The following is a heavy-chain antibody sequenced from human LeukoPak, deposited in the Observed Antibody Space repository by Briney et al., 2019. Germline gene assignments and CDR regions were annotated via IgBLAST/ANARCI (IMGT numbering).Heavy chain of an antibody. CDR1: GYTFTGYY. CDR3: ARASYNWNLPSNWYFDL. CDR2: INPNSGGT. D-gene: IGHD1-1*01. Sequence: ASVKVSCKASGYTFTGYYMHWVRQAPGQGLEWMGWINPNSGGTNYAQKFQGRVTMTRDTSISTAYMELSRLRSDDTAVYYCARASYNWNLPSNWYFDLWGRGTLVTVSS. V-gene: IGHV1-2*02. J-gene: IGHJ2*01.